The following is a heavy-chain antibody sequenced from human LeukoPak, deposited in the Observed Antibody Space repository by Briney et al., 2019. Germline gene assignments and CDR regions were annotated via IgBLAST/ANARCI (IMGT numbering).Heavy chain of an antibody. CDR1: GYTFTRNG. CDR2: MNPNSGNT. Sequence: ASVKVSCKASGYTFTRNGLNWVRQATGQGLEWMGWMNPNSGNTGYAQKFQGRVTITRNTSISTAYMELSSLRSEDTAVYYCARGSYSSSWYDFDYWGQGTLVTVSS. CDR3: ARGSYSSSWYDFDY. D-gene: IGHD6-13*01. V-gene: IGHV1-8*03. J-gene: IGHJ4*02.